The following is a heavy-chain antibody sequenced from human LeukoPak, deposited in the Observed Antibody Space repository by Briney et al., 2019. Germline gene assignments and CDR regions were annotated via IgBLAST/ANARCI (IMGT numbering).Heavy chain of an antibody. Sequence: GGSLRLSCAASGFTFSDYYMSWIRQAPGKGLEWVSYISSSGSTIYYADSVKGRFTISRDNAKNSLYLQMNSLRAEDTAVYYCARAWEVYCSSTSCVKFAYWGQGTLVTVYS. CDR1: GFTFSDYY. J-gene: IGHJ4*02. CDR2: ISSSGSTI. CDR3: ARAWEVYCSSTSCVKFAY. V-gene: IGHV3-11*01. D-gene: IGHD2-2*01.